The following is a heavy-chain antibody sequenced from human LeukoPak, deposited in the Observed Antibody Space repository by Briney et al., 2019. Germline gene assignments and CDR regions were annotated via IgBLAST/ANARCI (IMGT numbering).Heavy chain of an antibody. CDR1: VFTFRSYW. V-gene: IGHV3-74*01. CDR2: INSDGSST. D-gene: IGHD6-13*01. Sequence: GGSLRLSCAASVFTFRSYWMHCVRQAPGKGLVWVSRINSDGSSTTYADSVKGRFTISRDNAKNTLYLQMNSPRAEHTAVYYCARSGSGSSPYFDYWGQGTLVTVSS. CDR3: ARSGSGSSPYFDY. J-gene: IGHJ4*02.